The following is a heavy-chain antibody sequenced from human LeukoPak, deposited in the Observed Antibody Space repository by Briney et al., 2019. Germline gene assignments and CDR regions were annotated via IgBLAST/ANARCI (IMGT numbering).Heavy chain of an antibody. CDR1: GGSISSYY. J-gene: IGHJ6*03. CDR2: IYTSGST. Sequence: SETLSLTCSVSGGSISSYYWSWIRQPAGKGLEWIGRIYTSGSTDYNPSLKSRVTMSVDTSKNQFSLKLSSVTAADTAVYYCARDLRSRELPYYYYYYYMDVWGKGTTVTVSS. CDR3: ARDLRSRELPYYYYYYYMDV. D-gene: IGHD1-26*01. V-gene: IGHV4-4*07.